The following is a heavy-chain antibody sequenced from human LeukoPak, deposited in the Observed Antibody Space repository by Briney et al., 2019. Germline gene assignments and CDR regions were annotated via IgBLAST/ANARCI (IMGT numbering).Heavy chain of an antibody. V-gene: IGHV4-39*07. Sequence: PSETLSLTCTVSGGSISSRNYYWGWIRQPPGKGLEWIGSIYYSGSTYYNPSLKSRVTISVDTSKNQFSLKLSSVAAADTAVYYCASVAALDFQRSAWIDYWGQGTLVTVPS. CDR1: GGSISSRNYY. CDR2: IYYSGST. CDR3: ASVAALDFQRSAWIDY. J-gene: IGHJ4*02. D-gene: IGHD3-3*01.